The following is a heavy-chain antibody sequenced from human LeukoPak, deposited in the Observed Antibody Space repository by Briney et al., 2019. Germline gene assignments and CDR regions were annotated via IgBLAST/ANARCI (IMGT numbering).Heavy chain of an antibody. V-gene: IGHV3-23*01. CDR2: ISGSGGST. CDR1: GFTFDDYA. J-gene: IGHJ5*02. Sequence: GRSLRLSCAASGFTFDDYAMHWVRQAPGKGLEWVSAISGSGGSTYYADSVKGRFTISRDNSKNTLYLQMNSLRAEDTAVYYCAKTGILTGYYESWGQGTLVTVSS. CDR3: AKTGILTGYYES. D-gene: IGHD3-9*01.